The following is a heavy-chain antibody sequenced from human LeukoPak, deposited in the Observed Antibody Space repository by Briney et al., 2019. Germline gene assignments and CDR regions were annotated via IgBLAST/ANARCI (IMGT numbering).Heavy chain of an antibody. CDR2: INHSGST. D-gene: IGHD6-13*01. Sequence: KPSETLSLTCAVYGGSFSGYYWSWIRQPPGKGLEWIGEINHSGSTNYNPSLKSRVTISVDTSKNQFSLKLSSVTAADTTVYSGARGYSSSWRYDYYYYMDVWGKGTTVTVSS. CDR3: ARGYSSSWRYDYYYYMDV. CDR1: GGSFSGYY. J-gene: IGHJ6*03. V-gene: IGHV4-34*01.